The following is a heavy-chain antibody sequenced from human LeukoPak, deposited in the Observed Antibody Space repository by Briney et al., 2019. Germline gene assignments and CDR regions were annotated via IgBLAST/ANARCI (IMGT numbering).Heavy chain of an antibody. CDR3: ARDQFDSITMVRGEIDY. Sequence: GASVKVSCKASGYTFTGYYMHWVRQAPGQGLEWMGWINPNSGGTNYAQKFQGRVTMTRDTSISTAYMELSRLRSDDTAVYYCARDQFDSITMVRGEIDYWGQGTLVTVSS. CDR1: GYTFTGYY. D-gene: IGHD3-10*01. J-gene: IGHJ4*02. CDR2: INPNSGGT. V-gene: IGHV1-2*02.